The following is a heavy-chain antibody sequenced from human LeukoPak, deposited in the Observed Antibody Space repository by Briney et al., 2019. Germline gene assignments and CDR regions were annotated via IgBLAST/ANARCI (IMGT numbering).Heavy chain of an antibody. CDR1: GGTFSSYA. J-gene: IGHJ4*02. CDR2: IIPIFGTA. V-gene: IGHV1-69*13. CDR3: ARFSYGFFGWDY. D-gene: IGHD5-18*01. Sequence: SVKVSCKASGGTFSSYAISWVRQAPGQGLEWMGGIIPIFGTANYAQKFQGRVTITADESTSTAYMELSSLRSEDTAVYYCARFSYGFFGWDYWGQGTLVTVSS.